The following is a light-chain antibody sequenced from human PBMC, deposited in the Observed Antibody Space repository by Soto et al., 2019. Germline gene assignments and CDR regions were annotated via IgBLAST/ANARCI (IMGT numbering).Light chain of an antibody. CDR2: EDS. CDR3: RSYAGNNNLV. Sequence: QTALTQPPSASGSPGQSVTISCTGTSSDVAGYNYVSWYQQHPGKALKLMIYEDSKRPSGVPDRFSGSKSGNTASLTVSGLQAEDEADYYCRSYAGNNNLVFGGGTKLTVL. V-gene: IGLV2-8*01. J-gene: IGLJ2*01. CDR1: SSDVAGYNY.